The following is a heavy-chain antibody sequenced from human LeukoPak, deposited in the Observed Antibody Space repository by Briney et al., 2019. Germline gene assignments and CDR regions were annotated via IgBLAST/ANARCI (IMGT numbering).Heavy chain of an antibody. CDR1: GFTFSSYA. CDR3: ARGVPTSTYYDSSGYYFDY. V-gene: IGHV3-30-3*01. D-gene: IGHD3-22*01. J-gene: IGHJ4*02. Sequence: GGSLRFSCAASGFTFSSYAMHWVRQAPGKGLEWVAVISYDGSNKYYADSVKGRFTISRDNAKNSLYLQMNSLRAEDTAVYYCARGVPTSTYYDSSGYYFDYWGQGTLVTVSS. CDR2: ISYDGSNK.